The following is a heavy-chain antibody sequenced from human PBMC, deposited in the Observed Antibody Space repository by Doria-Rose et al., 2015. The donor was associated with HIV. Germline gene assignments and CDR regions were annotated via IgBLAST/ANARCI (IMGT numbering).Heavy chain of an antibody. CDR2: ISWDSGAE. CDR3: AKTPIIGPKYYFYMDV. D-gene: IGHD3-3*01. V-gene: IGHV3-9*01. J-gene: IGHJ6*03. CDR1: GFSFAAYA. Sequence: VQLVQSGGGLVQPGRSLRLSCVGSGFSFAAYAMHWVRLAPRKGLEWVAGISWDSGAEGNADSVDSRFTITRDNAKKSVYLEMRSLRPEDTAFYYCAKTPIIGPKYYFYMDVWGKGTSVTVSS.